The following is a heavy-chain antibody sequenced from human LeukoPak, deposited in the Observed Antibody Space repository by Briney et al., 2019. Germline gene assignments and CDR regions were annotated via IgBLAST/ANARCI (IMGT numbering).Heavy chain of an antibody. CDR2: FNPKSGDK. V-gene: IGHV1-2*02. CDR3: ARAQLLTAPAGTFADN. J-gene: IGHJ4*02. CDR1: GYMFTDYF. D-gene: IGHD6-13*01. Sequence: ASVRVSCKASGYMFTDYFMHWVRQAPGQGPEWMGWFNPKSGDKNYAQQFQGRVTMTRDTSINTAYMEVSGLTSDDTAVYYCARAQLLTAPAGTFADNWGQGTLVTVSS.